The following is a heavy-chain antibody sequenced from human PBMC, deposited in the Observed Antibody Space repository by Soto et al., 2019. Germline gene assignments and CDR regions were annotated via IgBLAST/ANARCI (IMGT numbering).Heavy chain of an antibody. V-gene: IGHV4-59*08. D-gene: IGHD6-6*01. J-gene: IGHJ4*02. CDR2: IYYAGTT. CDR1: GGSLSGYY. Sequence: PSETLSLTCSISGGSLSGYYWTWTRQLPGKGLEWIGYIYYAGTTTYNPSLKNRVTISLDTPKNQFSLRLNSVTAADTAVYFCVRSSIEPRIFMYPFDYWGLGTLVTVSS. CDR3: VRSSIEPRIFMYPFDY.